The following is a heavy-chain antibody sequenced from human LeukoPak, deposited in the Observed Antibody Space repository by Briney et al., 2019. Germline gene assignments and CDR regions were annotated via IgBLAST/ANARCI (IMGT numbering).Heavy chain of an antibody. CDR3: ATARIMITFGGAAPRQDNDY. V-gene: IGHV1-69-2*01. CDR1: GYTFTDYY. CDR2: VDPEDGET. D-gene: IGHD3-16*01. Sequence: ASVKISCKVSGYTFTDYYMHWVTQAPGKGLEWMGLVDPEDGETIYAEKFQGRVTITADTSTDTAYMELSSLRSEDTAVYYCATARIMITFGGAAPRQDNDYWGQGTLVTVSS. J-gene: IGHJ4*02.